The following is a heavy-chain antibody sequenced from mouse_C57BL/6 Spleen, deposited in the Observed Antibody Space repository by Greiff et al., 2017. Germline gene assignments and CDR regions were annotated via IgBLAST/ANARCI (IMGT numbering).Heavy chain of an antibody. D-gene: IGHD1-1*01. J-gene: IGHJ2*01. CDR3: ARTLITTVVAPYFDY. Sequence: EVQLQQSGPELVKPGASVKISCKASGYSFTGYYMNWVKQSPEKSLEWIGESNPSTGGTTYNQKFKAKATLTVDKSSSTAYMQLKSLTSEDSAVYYCARTLITTVVAPYFDYWGQGTTLTVSS. V-gene: IGHV1-42*01. CDR1: GYSFTGYY. CDR2: SNPSTGGT.